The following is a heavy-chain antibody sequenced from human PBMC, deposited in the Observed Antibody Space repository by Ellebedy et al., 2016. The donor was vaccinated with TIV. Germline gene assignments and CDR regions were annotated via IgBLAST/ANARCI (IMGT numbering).Heavy chain of an antibody. CDR2: IYYSGST. CDR1: GGSISSYY. CDR3: ARHLRAYGDNWFDP. Sequence: MPSETLSLTCTVSGGSISSYYWSWIRQPPGKGLEWIGYIYYSGSTNYNPSLKSRVTISVDTSKNQFSLKLSSVTAADTAVYYCARHLRAYGDNWFDPWGQGTLVTVSS. D-gene: IGHD4-17*01. J-gene: IGHJ5*02. V-gene: IGHV4-59*08.